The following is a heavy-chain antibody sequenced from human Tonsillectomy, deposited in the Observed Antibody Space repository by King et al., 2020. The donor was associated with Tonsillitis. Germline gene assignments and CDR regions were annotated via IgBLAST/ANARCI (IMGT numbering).Heavy chain of an antibody. Sequence: VQLQESGPGLVKSSQTLSLTCTVSGGSISSGDYYWSWIRQPPGKGLEWIGYIYYSGSTYYNPSLKSRVTISVDTSKNQFSLKLSSVTAADTAVYYCARATTYYDFWSGSNNNWFDPWGQGTLVTVSS. CDR3: ARATTYYDFWSGSNNNWFDP. CDR1: GGSISSGDYY. J-gene: IGHJ5*02. CDR2: IYYSGST. V-gene: IGHV4-30-4*01. D-gene: IGHD3-3*01.